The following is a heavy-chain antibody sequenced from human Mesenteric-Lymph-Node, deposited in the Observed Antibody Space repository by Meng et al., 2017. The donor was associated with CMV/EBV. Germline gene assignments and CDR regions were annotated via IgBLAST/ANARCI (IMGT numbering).Heavy chain of an antibody. V-gene: IGHV3-11*01. Sequence: GESLKISCAASGFTFSDYYMSWIRQAPGKGLEWVSYISSSGSTIYYADSVKGRFTISRDNAKNSLYLQMNSLRAEDTAVYHCARDYEWYYFDYWGQGTLVTVSS. CDR3: ARDYEWYYFDY. CDR1: GFTFSDYY. CDR2: ISSSGSTI. J-gene: IGHJ4*02. D-gene: IGHD3-3*01.